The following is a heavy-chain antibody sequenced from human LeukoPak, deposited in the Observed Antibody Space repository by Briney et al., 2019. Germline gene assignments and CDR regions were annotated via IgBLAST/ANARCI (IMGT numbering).Heavy chain of an antibody. CDR2: VNHSGST. V-gene: IGHV4-34*01. J-gene: IGHJ4*02. CDR1: GGSFSGYY. CDR3: ARSGTYQYSSTSDY. D-gene: IGHD6-13*01. Sequence: PSETLSLTCAVYGGSFSGYYWSWIRQPPGKGLEWIGEVNHSGSTNYNPSLKSRVTISVDTSKNQFSLKPSSLTAADTAVYYCARSGTYQYSSTSDYWGQGTLVTVSS.